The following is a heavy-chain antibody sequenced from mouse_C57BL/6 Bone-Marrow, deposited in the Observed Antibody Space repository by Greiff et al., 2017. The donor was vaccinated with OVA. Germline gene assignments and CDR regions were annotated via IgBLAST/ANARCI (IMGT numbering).Heavy chain of an antibody. J-gene: IGHJ2*01. CDR3: ARRGLLWEDY. CDR1: GYTFTSYW. D-gene: IGHD2-1*01. V-gene: IGHV1-61*01. CDR2: IYPSDSET. Sequence: QVHVKQPGAELVRPGSSVKLSCKASGYTFTSYWMDWVKQRPGQGLEWIGNIYPSDSETHYNQKFKDKATLTVDKSSSTAYMQLSSLTSEDSAVYYCARRGLLWEDYWGQGTTLTVSS.